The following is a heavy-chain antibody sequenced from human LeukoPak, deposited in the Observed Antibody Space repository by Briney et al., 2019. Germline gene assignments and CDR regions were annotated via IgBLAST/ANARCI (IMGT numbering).Heavy chain of an antibody. CDR3: ATIPAESIHFDY. V-gene: IGHV1-69*05. CDR2: IIPIFGAA. CDR1: GGTFSSYA. Sequence: SVKVSCKASGGTFSSYAISWVRQAPGQGLEWMGRIIPIFGAANYAQKFQGRVTITTDESTSTAYMELSSLRSEDTAVYYCATIPAESIHFDYWGQGTLVTVSS. J-gene: IGHJ4*02. D-gene: IGHD6-25*01.